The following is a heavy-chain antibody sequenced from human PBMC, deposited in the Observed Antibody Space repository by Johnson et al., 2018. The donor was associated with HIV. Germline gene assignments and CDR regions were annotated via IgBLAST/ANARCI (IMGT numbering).Heavy chain of an antibody. D-gene: IGHD5-12*01. J-gene: IGHJ3*02. CDR2: ISSNGGST. Sequence: VQLVESGGGLVQPGGSLRLSCAASGFTFSSYDMSWVRQAPGKGLEWVSAISSNGGSTYYANSVKGRFTISRDNSKNTLYLQMGSLRAEDTAVYYCARDLRYSGYEYAFDIWGQGTMVTVSS. CDR3: ARDLRYSGYEYAFDI. CDR1: GFTFSSYD. V-gene: IGHV3-64*01.